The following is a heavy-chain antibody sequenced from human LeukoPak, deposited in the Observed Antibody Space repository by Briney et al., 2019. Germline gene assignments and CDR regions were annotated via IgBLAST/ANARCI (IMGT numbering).Heavy chain of an antibody. Sequence: APVKVSCKASGYTFTSYYMHWVRQAPGQGLEWMGIINPSGGSTSYAQKFQGRVTMTRDTSTSTVYMELSSLRSEDTAVYYCARGHIAVAGTRVAFDIWGQGTMVTVSS. D-gene: IGHD6-19*01. V-gene: IGHV1-46*01. J-gene: IGHJ3*02. CDR2: INPSGGST. CDR1: GYTFTSYY. CDR3: ARGHIAVAGTRVAFDI.